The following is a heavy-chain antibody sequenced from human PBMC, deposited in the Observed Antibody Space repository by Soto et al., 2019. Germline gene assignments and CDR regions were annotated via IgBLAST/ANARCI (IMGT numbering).Heavy chain of an antibody. CDR1: GGPFSTYA. D-gene: IGHD2-2*02. V-gene: IGHV1-69*01. CDR3: ARDGVPAAIRGLFFDF. J-gene: IGHJ4*02. Sequence: QVQLVQSGAVVRKPGSSVKISCKASGGPFSTYAITWLRQAPGQGLEWMGGIIPIFPPENYAHKFQVRVTITADESTSTANMELSGLRSEDTAVYYCARDGVPAAIRGLFFDFWGQGTLVSVSS. CDR2: IIPIFPPE.